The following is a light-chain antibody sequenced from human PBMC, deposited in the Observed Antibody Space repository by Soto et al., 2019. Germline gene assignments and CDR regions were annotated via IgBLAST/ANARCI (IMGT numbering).Light chain of an antibody. CDR3: QQYHGYPYT. CDR1: QSISVW. CDR2: KAS. V-gene: IGKV1-5*03. Sequence: DIPMTQSPSTLSASVGDRVTITCRASQSISVWLAWYQQKPGKAPDLLIYKASSLETGVPSRFGGSGSGTEFTLTISSLQPDDFATYYCQQYHGYPYTFGQGTKLEIK. J-gene: IGKJ2*01.